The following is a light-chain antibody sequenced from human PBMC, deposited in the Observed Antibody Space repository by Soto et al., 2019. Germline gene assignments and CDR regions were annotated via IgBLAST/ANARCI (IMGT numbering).Light chain of an antibody. CDR3: QQYDKLPIT. Sequence: DIQMTQSPSSLSASVGDRVTISCQASQDINNYLNWFQQKPGKAPKLLIYDVLNLETGVPSRFSGSGSGAYFTLTISSLQPEDIATYYCQQYDKLPITFGQGTRLEN. J-gene: IGKJ5*01. CDR2: DVL. CDR1: QDINNY. V-gene: IGKV1-33*01.